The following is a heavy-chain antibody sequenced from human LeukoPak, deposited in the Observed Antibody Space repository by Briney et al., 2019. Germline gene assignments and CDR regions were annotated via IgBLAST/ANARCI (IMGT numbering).Heavy chain of an antibody. CDR2: ISYDGSNK. CDR1: GFTFSSYA. CDR3: ARDRNLYYSDY. V-gene: IGHV3-30-3*01. J-gene: IGHJ4*02. Sequence: GGSLRLSCAASGFTFSSYAMHWVRQAPGKGLEWVAVISYDGSNKYYADSVKGRFTISRDNSKNTLYLQMNSLRAEDTAVYYCARDRNLYYSDYWGQGTLVTVSS.